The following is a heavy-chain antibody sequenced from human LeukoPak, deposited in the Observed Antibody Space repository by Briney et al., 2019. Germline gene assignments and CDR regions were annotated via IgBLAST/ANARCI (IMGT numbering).Heavy chain of an antibody. Sequence: SETLSLTXTVSGGSISSGSYYWSWIRQPAGKGLEWNRRIYTSGSTNYNPSLKSRVTISVDTSKNQFSLKLSSVTAADTAVYYCARVRYSYDAFDIWGQGTMVTVSS. D-gene: IGHD5-18*01. V-gene: IGHV4-61*02. CDR1: GGSISSGSYY. J-gene: IGHJ3*02. CDR2: IYTSGST. CDR3: ARVRYSYDAFDI.